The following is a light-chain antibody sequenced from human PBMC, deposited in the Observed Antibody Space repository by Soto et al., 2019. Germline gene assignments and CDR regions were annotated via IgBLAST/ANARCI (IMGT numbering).Light chain of an antibody. CDR3: QHYNSYST. J-gene: IGKJ5*01. CDR2: DAS. CDR1: QSISSW. Sequence: DIKMTQSPSTLSASVGDRVTITCRASQSISSWLAWYQQKPGKAPKLLIYDASSLESGVPSRFSGSGSGTEFTLTISSLQPDDFATYYCQHYNSYSTFGQGTRLEIK. V-gene: IGKV1-5*01.